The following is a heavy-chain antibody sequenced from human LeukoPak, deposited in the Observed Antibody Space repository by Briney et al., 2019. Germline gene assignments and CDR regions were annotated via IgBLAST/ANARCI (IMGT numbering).Heavy chain of an antibody. CDR2: ISCSGGST. CDR3: AKGYYDFWSGYYSRHDAFDI. D-gene: IGHD3-3*01. Sequence: GGSLRLSCAASGFTFSSYAMSWVRQAPGKGLEWVSAISCSGGSTYYADSVKGRFTISRDNSKNTLYLQMNRLRAEDTAVYYCAKGYYDFWSGYYSRHDAFDIWGQGTMVTVSS. J-gene: IGHJ3*02. V-gene: IGHV3-23*01. CDR1: GFTFSSYA.